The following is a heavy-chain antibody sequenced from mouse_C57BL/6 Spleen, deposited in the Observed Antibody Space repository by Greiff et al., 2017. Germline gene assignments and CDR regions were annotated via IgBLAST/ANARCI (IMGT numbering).Heavy chain of an antibody. J-gene: IGHJ4*01. CDR2: IDPETGGT. V-gene: IGHV1-15*01. CDR3: TRRGGDAMDY. Sequence: QVKLQQSGAELVRPGASVTLSCKASGYTFTDYEMHWVKQTPVHGLEWIGAIDPETGGTAYNQKFKGKAILTADKSSSTAYMELRSLTSEDSAVYYCTRRGGDAMDYWGQGTSVTVSS. CDR1: GYTFTDYE.